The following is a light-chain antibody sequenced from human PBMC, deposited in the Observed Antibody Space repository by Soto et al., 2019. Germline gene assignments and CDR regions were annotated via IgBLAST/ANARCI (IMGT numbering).Light chain of an antibody. CDR1: SSDVGGYNH. Sequence: QSALTQPASVSGSPGRSITISCTGTSSDVGGYNHVSWYQQHPGKAPKLIIYEVRNRPSGVSNRLSGSKSGNTASLTISGLQADDEADYYCCSYTSSSIRVFGGGTNLTVL. V-gene: IGLV2-14*01. J-gene: IGLJ3*02. CDR2: EVR. CDR3: CSYTSSSIRV.